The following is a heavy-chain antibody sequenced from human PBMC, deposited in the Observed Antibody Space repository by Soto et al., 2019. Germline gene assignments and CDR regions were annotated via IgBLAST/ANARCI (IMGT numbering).Heavy chain of an antibody. CDR3: ARRHGELKIYYYYGMDV. J-gene: IGHJ6*02. D-gene: IGHD3-10*01. CDR2: IYWDDDK. V-gene: IGHV2-5*02. CDR1: GFSLSTSGVG. Sequence: QITLKESGPTLVKPTQTLTLTCTFSGFSLSTSGVGVGWIRQPPGKALEWLALIYWDDDKRYRQSLKSRLTITKDTSKNQVVLTMTNMDPVDTATYYCARRHGELKIYYYYGMDVWGQGTTVTVSS.